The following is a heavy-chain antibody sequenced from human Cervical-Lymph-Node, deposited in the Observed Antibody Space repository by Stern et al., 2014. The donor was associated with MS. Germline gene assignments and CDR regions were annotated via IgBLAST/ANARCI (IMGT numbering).Heavy chain of an antibody. CDR1: GGTFNVYA. D-gene: IGHD2-15*01. J-gene: IGHJ6*02. Sequence: VQLVESGAEVKKPGSSVKVSCQASGGTFNVYAINWLRQAPGQGLEWMGGIIPIFATANYAQKFQGRVTITADESTRTSSMQLSSLRSNDTAVYYCARDGRHRDNYGLDVWGQGTTVIVSS. CDR3: ARDGRHRDNYGLDV. V-gene: IGHV1-69*01. CDR2: IIPIFATA.